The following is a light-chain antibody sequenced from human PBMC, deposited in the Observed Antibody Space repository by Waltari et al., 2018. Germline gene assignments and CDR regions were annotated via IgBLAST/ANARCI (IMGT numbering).Light chain of an antibody. CDR2: LSSDGSH. J-gene: IGLJ3*02. V-gene: IGLV4-69*01. CDR1: SGHSSYA. Sequence: QLALTQSPSASASLGASVKLTCTLSSGHSSYAIAWHQQRPEKGPRYLMKLSSDGSHTKGDGIPDRFSGSSSGAARFLTISSLQSDDEADYYCQTWATGIRVFGGGTKLTVL. CDR3: QTWATGIRV.